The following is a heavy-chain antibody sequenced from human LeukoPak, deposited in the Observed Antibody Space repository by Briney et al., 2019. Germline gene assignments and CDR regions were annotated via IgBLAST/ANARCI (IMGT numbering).Heavy chain of an antibody. J-gene: IGHJ4*02. CDR1: LYTFTNFY. CDR3: ARGHGYSYGSWGY. CDR2: MNPNSGNT. Sequence: ASVKVSCKASLYTFTNFYIHWVRQAPGQGLEWMGWMNPNSGNTGYAQKFQGRVTMTRNTSISTAYMELSSLRSEDTAVYYCARGHGYSYGSWGYWGQGTLVTVSS. D-gene: IGHD5-18*01. V-gene: IGHV1-8*02.